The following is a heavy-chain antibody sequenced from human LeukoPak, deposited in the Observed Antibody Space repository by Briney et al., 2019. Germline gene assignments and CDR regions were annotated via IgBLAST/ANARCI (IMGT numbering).Heavy chain of an antibody. CDR3: ARGPTTGHSDC. V-gene: IGHV4-4*07. D-gene: IGHD1-1*01. Sequence: SATLSLTCIVAGASINNYYWSWIRQPAGKLLEWIGRIHNSGDSFYNPSLKSRVTMSVDTSKNQFSLKLTSVTAADTAVYYCARGPTTGHSDCWGQGTLVTVSS. J-gene: IGHJ4*02. CDR1: GASINNYY. CDR2: IHNSGDS.